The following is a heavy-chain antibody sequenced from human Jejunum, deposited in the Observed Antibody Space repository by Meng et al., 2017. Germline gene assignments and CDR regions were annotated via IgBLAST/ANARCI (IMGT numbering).Heavy chain of an antibody. CDR2: IYWSDDK. V-gene: IGHV2-5*01. D-gene: IGHD3-10*01. CDR1: GFSLNTSGVG. J-gene: IGHJ5*02. CDR3: AHSEFYYGSGTSRFDP. Sequence: QTRSLTGTFSGFSLNTSGVGLGWIRQPPGKALEWLALIYWSDDKRYSPSLKNRLTITKDTSKNQVVLTMTNMDPLDTATYYCAHSEFYYGSGTSRFDPWGQGALVTVSS.